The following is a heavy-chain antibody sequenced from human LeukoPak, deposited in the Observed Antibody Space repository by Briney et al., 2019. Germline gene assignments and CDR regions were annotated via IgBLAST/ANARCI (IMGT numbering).Heavy chain of an antibody. Sequence: GGSLRLSCAASGFTFSSYAMSWVRQAPGKGLEWVSAISGSGGSTYYADSVKGRFTISRDNSKNTLYLQMNSLRAEDTAVYYCAKDLVTILEVGDGFDYWGQGTLVTVSS. J-gene: IGHJ4*02. CDR3: AKDLVTILEVGDGFDY. D-gene: IGHD5-12*01. V-gene: IGHV3-23*01. CDR2: ISGSGGST. CDR1: GFTFSSYA.